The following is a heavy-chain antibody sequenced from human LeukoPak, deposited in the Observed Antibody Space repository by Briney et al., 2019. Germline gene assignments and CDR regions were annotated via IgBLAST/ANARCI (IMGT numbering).Heavy chain of an antibody. V-gene: IGHV3-21*01. Sequence: GGSLRLSCAASGFTFSSYSMNWVRQAPGKGLEWVSSISSSSSYIYYADSVKGRFTISRDNAKNSLYLQMNSLRAEDTAVYYCARVTMIVVVNWFDPWGQGTLVTVSS. D-gene: IGHD3-22*01. CDR2: ISSSSSYI. J-gene: IGHJ5*02. CDR1: GFTFSSYS. CDR3: ARVTMIVVVNWFDP.